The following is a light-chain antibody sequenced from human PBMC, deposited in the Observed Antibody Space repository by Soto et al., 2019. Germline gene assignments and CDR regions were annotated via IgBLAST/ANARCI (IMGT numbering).Light chain of an antibody. CDR2: EVT. J-gene: IGLJ1*01. CDR1: SSDVGGYNS. V-gene: IGLV2-14*01. CDR3: NSYTSSGTYV. Sequence: QSALTQPASVSGSPGQSITISCTGTSSDVGGYNSVSWYQQHPSKAPKLLIYEVTNRPSGLSNRFSGSKSGSAASLTISWLQAEDEADYYCNSYTSSGTYVFGTGTKVTVL.